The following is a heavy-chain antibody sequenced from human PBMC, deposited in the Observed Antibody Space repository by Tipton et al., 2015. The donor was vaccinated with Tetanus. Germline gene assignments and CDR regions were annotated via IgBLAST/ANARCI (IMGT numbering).Heavy chain of an antibody. CDR3: ARTWGVWVTSIDAFDI. V-gene: IGHV4-30-2*01. J-gene: IGHJ3*02. D-gene: IGHD3-16*01. Sequence: GASISSIYSWSWIRQPPGKGLEWIGYVFRSGSADYNPSLKSRVNISLDRSENQISLMLTSVTAADTAVYYCARTWGVWVTSIDAFDIWGQGTKVAVSS. CDR1: GASISSIYS. CDR2: VFRSGSA.